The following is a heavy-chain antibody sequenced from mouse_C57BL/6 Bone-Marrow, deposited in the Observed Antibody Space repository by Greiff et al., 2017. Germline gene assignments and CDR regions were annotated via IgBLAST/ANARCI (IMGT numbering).Heavy chain of an antibody. CDR1: GFTFSSYA. V-gene: IGHV5-9-1*02. D-gene: IGHD3-2*02. Sequence: EVQVVESGAGLVKPGGSLKLSCAASGFTFSSYAMSWVRQTPEKRLELVAYISSGGDYIYYADTVKGRFTISRDNARNTLYLQRSSLKSEDTAMYYCTRETAQALFLYAMDYWGQGTSVTVSS. J-gene: IGHJ4*01. CDR2: ISSGGDYI. CDR3: TRETAQALFLYAMDY.